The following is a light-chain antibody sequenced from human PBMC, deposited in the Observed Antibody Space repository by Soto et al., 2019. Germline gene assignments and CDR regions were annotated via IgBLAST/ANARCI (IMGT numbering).Light chain of an antibody. CDR2: EVS. CDR1: SSDVGGYNG. Sequence: QSALTQPPSASGSPGQSVTISCTGTSSDVGGYNGVSWYQQHPGKAPKLMIYEVSKRPSGVPDRFSGSKSGNTASLTVSGLQTEDEADYYCSSYAGSNIPVVFGGGTQLTVL. J-gene: IGLJ2*01. V-gene: IGLV2-8*01. CDR3: SSYAGSNIPVV.